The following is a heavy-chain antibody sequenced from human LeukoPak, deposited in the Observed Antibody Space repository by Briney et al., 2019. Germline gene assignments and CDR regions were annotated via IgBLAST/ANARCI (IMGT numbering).Heavy chain of an antibody. CDR2: SDLEDGET. CDR1: GDSLTDLS. CDR3: ATGASTAMRGLDV. J-gene: IGHJ6*02. V-gene: IGHV1-24*01. Sequence: ASVKVSCKVSGDSLTDLSIHWVRQAPGKGLEWMGGSDLEDGETVYAQKFEDRLIMTEDTSTGTAYMELRSLTSEDTALYYCATGASTAMRGLDVWGQGTTVTVSS. D-gene: IGHD2-2*01.